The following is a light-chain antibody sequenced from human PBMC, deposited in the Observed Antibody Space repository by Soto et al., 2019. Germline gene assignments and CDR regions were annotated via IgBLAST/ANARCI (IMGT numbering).Light chain of an antibody. CDR3: CSYAGSSTYV. Sequence: QSVLTQPSSLSGSPGQSITISCTGTISDVENYNLVSWYQQHPGKAPKLMIHEGNKRPSGISNRFSGSKSGNTASLTIYGLQAEDEADYYCCSYAGSSTYVFGTGTKVNVL. CDR2: EGN. V-gene: IGLV2-23*01. J-gene: IGLJ1*01. CDR1: ISDVENYNL.